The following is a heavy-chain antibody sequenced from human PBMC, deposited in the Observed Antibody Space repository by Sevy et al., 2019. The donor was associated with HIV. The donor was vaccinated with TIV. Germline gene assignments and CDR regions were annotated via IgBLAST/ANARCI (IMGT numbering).Heavy chain of an antibody. CDR1: GFSFSYYG. Sequence: GGSLRLSCIGSGFSFSYYGIHWVRQSPGKGLDWVALISHDGINEHYAYSVKGRFTISRDNSKNTVYLEMNSLRNEDTAIYFCANAYSGSYSHSYLYALDVWGQGTTVTVSS. CDR2: ISHDGINE. D-gene: IGHD1-26*01. CDR3: ANAYSGSYSHSYLYALDV. V-gene: IGHV3-30*18. J-gene: IGHJ6*02.